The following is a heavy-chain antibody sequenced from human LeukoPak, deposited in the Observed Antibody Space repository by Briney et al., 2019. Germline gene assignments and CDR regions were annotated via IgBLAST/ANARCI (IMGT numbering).Heavy chain of an antibody. V-gene: IGHV3-23*01. D-gene: IGHD3-22*01. CDR3: AKTNGYHDY. Sequence: GGSLRLSCAASGFTFSNFGMSWVRQAPGRGLEWVSGISGGGDTTYYAESVKGRFTISRDNSKNTLFLQMNSLSAEDTAVYYCAKTNGYHDYWGQGTLVAVSS. CDR2: ISGGGDTT. J-gene: IGHJ4*02. CDR1: GFTFSNFG.